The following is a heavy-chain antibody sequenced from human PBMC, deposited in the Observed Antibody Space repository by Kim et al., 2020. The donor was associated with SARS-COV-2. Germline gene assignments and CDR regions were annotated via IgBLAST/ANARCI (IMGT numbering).Heavy chain of an antibody. V-gene: IGHV3-30*18. CDR3: AKDLPQGLASRYFD. Sequence: GGSLRLSCAASGFTFSTYALYWVRQAPGKGLEWVSVISYDGTNKYYADSVKGRFTISRDNSKNTLYLQMNSLRTDDTALFYCAKDLPQGLASRYFD. CDR2: ISYDGTNK. D-gene: IGHD6-19*01. J-gene: IGHJ4*03. CDR1: GFTFSTYA.